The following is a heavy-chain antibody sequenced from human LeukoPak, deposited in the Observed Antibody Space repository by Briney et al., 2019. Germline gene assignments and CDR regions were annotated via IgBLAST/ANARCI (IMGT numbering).Heavy chain of an antibody. D-gene: IGHD3-9*01. Sequence: ASVKVSCKAYGYNFTGYFIHWLRQAPGQGLELMGWINPDSGATNYPQRFQGRVTVTRDTSISTSYMKLTGLRSDDTAVYYCARGLGSDILTSYLSYFHYWGQGTLVTVSS. J-gene: IGHJ4*02. V-gene: IGHV1-2*02. CDR2: INPDSGAT. CDR3: ARGLGSDILTSYLSYFHY. CDR1: GYNFTGYF.